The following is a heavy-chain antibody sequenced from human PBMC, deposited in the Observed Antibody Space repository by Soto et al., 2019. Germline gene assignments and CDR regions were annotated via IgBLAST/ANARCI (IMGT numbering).Heavy chain of an antibody. CDR2: IYSGGTT. J-gene: IGHJ6*02. Sequence: EVQLVESGGGLVQPGGSLRLSCAASGFTVSSNYMSWGRQAPGKGLEWVSVIYSGGTTSYADSVTGRFTISRNNSKNTLYLQMNSLRAEDTAVYYCARDSDYGMDVSGQGTTVTVSS. CDR3: ARDSDYGMDV. V-gene: IGHV3-53*04. D-gene: IGHD3-10*01. CDR1: GFTVSSNY.